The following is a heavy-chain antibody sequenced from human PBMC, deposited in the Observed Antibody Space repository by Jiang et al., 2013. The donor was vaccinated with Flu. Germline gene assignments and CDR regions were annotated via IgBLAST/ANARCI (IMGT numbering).Heavy chain of an antibody. D-gene: IGHD5-18*01. CDR3: ATWLEMSGISPGGYSSNY. Sequence: GAEVKKPGASVRVSCKASGYTFTSYYIHWVRQAPGQGLEWMGILNPSGGSTTYAQKFQGRVTMTRDTSTSTVYMELSSLRSEDTAVYYCATWLEMSGISPGGYSSNYWGQGTLVTVSS. J-gene: IGHJ4*02. CDR2: LNPSGGST. V-gene: IGHV1-46*01. CDR1: GYTFTSYY.